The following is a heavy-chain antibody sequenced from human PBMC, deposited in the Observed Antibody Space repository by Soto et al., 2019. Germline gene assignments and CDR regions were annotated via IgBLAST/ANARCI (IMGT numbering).Heavy chain of an antibody. D-gene: IGHD1-26*01. CDR2: LTPGGETT. J-gene: IGHJ4*02. CDR3: AKDSPVSGNYQDLDY. CDR1: GFTFSGYA. Sequence: LRLSCAASGFTFSGYAMTWVRQAPGKGLEWVSALTPGGETTYHIDSVKGRFTISRDNAKNTLYLQMNSLTDADTAVYYCAKDSPVSGNYQDLDYWSQGTLVTVSS. V-gene: IGHV3-23*01.